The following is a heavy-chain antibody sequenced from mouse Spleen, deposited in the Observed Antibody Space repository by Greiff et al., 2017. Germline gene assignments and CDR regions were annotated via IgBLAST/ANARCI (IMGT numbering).Heavy chain of an antibody. CDR2: IDPSDSYT. J-gene: IGHJ2*01. D-gene: IGHD2-1*01. Sequence: VQLQQPGAELVMPGASVKLSCKASGYTFTSYWMHWVKQRPGQGLEWIGEIDPSDSYTNYNQKFKGKATLTVDKSSSTAYMQLSSLTSEDSAVYYCAKYYGNYLSYWGQGTTLTVSS. V-gene: IGHV1-69*01. CDR3: AKYYGNYLSY. CDR1: GYTFTSYW.